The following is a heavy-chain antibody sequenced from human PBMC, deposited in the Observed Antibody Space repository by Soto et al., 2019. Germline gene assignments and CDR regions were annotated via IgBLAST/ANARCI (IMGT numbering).Heavy chain of an antibody. J-gene: IGHJ3*02. Sequence: GESLKISCKGSGYSFTIYWISWVRQMPGKGLEWMGRIDPSDSYTNYSPSFQGHVTISADKSISTAYLQWSSLKASDTAMYYCARHGRLLGYCSSTSCYTNAFDIWGQGTMVTVSS. CDR1: GYSFTIYW. CDR2: IDPSDSYT. V-gene: IGHV5-10-1*01. D-gene: IGHD2-2*02. CDR3: ARHGRLLGYCSSTSCYTNAFDI.